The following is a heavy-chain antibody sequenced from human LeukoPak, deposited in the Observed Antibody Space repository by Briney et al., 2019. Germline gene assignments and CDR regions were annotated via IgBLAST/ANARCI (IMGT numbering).Heavy chain of an antibody. CDR1: GGSISSYY. V-gene: IGHV4-59*01. D-gene: IGHD3-10*01. CDR2: IYYSGST. Sequence: SSETLSLTRTVSGGSISSYYWSWIRQPPGKGLEWIGYIYYSGSTNYNPSLKSRVTISVDTSKNQFSLKLSSVTAADTAVYYCARETYYYGSGSYWFYYGMDVWGQGTTVTVSS. CDR3: ARETYYYGSGSYWFYYGMDV. J-gene: IGHJ6*02.